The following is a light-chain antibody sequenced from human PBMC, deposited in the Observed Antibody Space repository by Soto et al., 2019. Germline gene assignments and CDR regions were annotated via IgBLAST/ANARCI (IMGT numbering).Light chain of an antibody. V-gene: IGKV3-15*01. J-gene: IGKJ1*01. CDR3: QQYNNGTPVT. CDR1: ESVVSN. Sequence: EIVMKQFPATLFLSTGERATLSCRATESVVSNYLAWYQLKPGQAPRLLIYDASTRATGIPARFSGSGSGTEFTLTISSRQSEDFAGYYSQQYNNGTPVTFGQGTQVEIK. CDR2: DAS.